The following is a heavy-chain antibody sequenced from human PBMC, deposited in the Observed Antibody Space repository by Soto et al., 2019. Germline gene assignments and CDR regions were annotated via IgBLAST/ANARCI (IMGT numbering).Heavy chain of an antibody. J-gene: IGHJ1*01. D-gene: IGHD3-22*01. Sequence: SETLSLTCTVSGGSLSSYYWSWIRQAPGKGLENLGYIYYSDSINYNPSFKSRVTISVDTSRNQFFLTLNSMTAADTAVYYCASSLFYYDSGDYGEYFQHWAQGTLVT. V-gene: IGHV4-59*08. CDR3: ASSLFYYDSGDYGEYFQH. CDR1: GGSLSSYY. CDR2: IYYSDSI.